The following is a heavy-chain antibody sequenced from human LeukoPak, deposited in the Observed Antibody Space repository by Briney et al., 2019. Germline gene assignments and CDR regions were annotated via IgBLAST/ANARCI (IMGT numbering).Heavy chain of an antibody. CDR3: ARGLHTLHTEDYYMDV. CDR2: IYYSGST. D-gene: IGHD2-21*02. Sequence: SETLSLTCTVSGGSISSSSYYWGWIRQPPGKGLEWIGSIYYSGSTYYNPSLKSRVTISVDTSKNQFSLKLSSVTAADTAVYYCARGLHTLHTEDYYMDVWGKGPRSPSP. CDR1: GGSISSSSYY. V-gene: IGHV4-39*01. J-gene: IGHJ6*03.